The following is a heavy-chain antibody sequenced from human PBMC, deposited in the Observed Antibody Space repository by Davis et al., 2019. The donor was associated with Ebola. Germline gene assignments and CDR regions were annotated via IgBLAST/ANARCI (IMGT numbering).Heavy chain of an antibody. J-gene: IGHJ4*02. CDR3: ARGVATDRGGPYFDH. D-gene: IGHD2-15*01. CDR1: GDTFTNYV. Sequence: SVKVPCKTSGDTFTNYVITWVRQAPGQGLEWMGGIIFGVPNYAQKFEGRVTITADKSTTTAYMELTSLTSDDTAIYYCARGVATDRGGPYFDHWGQGTLLTVSS. CDR2: IIFGVP. V-gene: IGHV1-69*10.